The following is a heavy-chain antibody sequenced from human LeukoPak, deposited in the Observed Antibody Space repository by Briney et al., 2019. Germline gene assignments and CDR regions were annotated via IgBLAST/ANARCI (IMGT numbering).Heavy chain of an antibody. Sequence: SVKVSCKASGGTFSSYAISWVRQAPGQGLEWMGGIIPIFGTANYAQKFQGRVTITADESTSTAYMELSSLRSEDTAIYYCARGAWYNSAYTALHYFDYWGQGTLVTVSS. D-gene: IGHD6-19*01. CDR1: GGTFSSYA. J-gene: IGHJ4*02. V-gene: IGHV1-69*01. CDR3: ARGAWYNSAYTALHYFDY. CDR2: IIPIFGTA.